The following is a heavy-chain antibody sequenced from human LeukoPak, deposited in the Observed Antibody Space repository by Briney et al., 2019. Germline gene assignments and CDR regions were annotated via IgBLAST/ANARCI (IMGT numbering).Heavy chain of an antibody. D-gene: IGHD5-18*01. J-gene: IGHJ3*02. V-gene: IGHV4-31*03. Sequence: SETLSLTCTVSGGSISSGGYYWSWIRQHPGKGLEWIGYIYYSGSTYYNPSLKSRVTISVDTSKNQFSLKLSSVTAADTAVYYCAREAAMAYDAFDIWGQGTMVTVSS. CDR2: IYYSGST. CDR3: AREAAMAYDAFDI. CDR1: GGSISSGGYY.